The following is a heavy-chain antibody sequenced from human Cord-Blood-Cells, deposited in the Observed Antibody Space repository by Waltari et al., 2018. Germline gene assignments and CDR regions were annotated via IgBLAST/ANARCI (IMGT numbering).Heavy chain of an antibody. V-gene: IGHV1-2*02. J-gene: IGHJ5*02. CDR2: INPNSCGT. CDR3: AREPPRLKGKWFDP. CDR1: GYTFTGYS. Sequence: QVQLVQSGAEVKNPGASVKVSCKASGYTFTGYSMHWVRPAPGQGLEWMGWINPNSCGTNYAQKFPGRVTMTRDTSISTAYMELGRLRSDDTAVYYCAREPPRLKGKWFDPWGQGTLVTVSS.